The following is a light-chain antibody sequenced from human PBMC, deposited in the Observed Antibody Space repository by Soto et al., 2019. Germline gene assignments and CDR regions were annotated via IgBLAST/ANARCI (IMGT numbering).Light chain of an antibody. Sequence: QSVLTQPPSVSEAPSQRVTISCSGSSSNIGKNAVNWYRQLPGMAPKLLIYYDDLLASGVSERFSGSKSGTSASLAISGLQSEDEAEYYCATWDDSLNGPVFGGGTKLTVL. CDR3: ATWDDSLNGPV. V-gene: IGLV1-36*01. CDR1: SSNIGKNA. CDR2: YDD. J-gene: IGLJ2*01.